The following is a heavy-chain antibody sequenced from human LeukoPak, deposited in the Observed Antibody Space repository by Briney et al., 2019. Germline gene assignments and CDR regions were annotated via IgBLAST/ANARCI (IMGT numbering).Heavy chain of an antibody. CDR1: GYPFTGYY. CDR2: INPNSGGT. CDR3: ARVLGRRENTYNYYGMDV. V-gene: IGHV1-2*02. D-gene: IGHD7-27*01. Sequence: GASVKVSCKASGYPFTGYYLHWVRQAPGQGLEWMGWINPNSGGTNYAQKFQGRITMTRDTSISTAYMELSRLRSDDTAVYYGARVLGRRENTYNYYGMDVWGQGTTVTVSS. J-gene: IGHJ6*02.